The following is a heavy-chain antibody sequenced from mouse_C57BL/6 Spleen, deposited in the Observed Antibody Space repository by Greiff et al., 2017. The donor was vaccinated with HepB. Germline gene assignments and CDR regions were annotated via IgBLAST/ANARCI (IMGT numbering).Heavy chain of an antibody. V-gene: IGHV7-3*01. J-gene: IGHJ3*01. CDR3: ARSEGYSRFAY. CDR1: GFTFTDYY. Sequence: EVKLVESGGGLVQPGGSLSLSCAASGFTFTDYYMSWVRQPPGKALEWLGFIRNKANGYTTEYSASVKGRFTISRDNSQSILYLQMNALRAEDSATYYCARSEGYSRFAYWGQGTLVTVSA. CDR2: IRNKANGYTT. D-gene: IGHD2-3*01.